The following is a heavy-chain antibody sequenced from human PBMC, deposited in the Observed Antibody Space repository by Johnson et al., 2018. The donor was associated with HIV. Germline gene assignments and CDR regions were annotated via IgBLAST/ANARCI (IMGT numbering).Heavy chain of an antibody. CDR2: ISGSGTST. CDR1: GFTFSSYA. V-gene: IGHV3-23*04. J-gene: IGHJ3*02. D-gene: IGHD4-17*01. Sequence: VQLVESGGGLVQPGGSLRLSCAASGFTFSSYAMHWVRQAPGKGLEWASGISGSGTSTYYADSVKGRFTISRDNSKDTLFLHMKSLRAEDTAVYYCARDRPYFYGDYSAFDIWGQGTMVTVSS. CDR3: ARDRPYFYGDYSAFDI.